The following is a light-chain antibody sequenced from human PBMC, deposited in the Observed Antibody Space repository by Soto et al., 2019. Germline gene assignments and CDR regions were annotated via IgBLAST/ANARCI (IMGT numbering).Light chain of an antibody. CDR2: KAS. V-gene: IGKV1-5*03. CDR3: QHYNSYPEA. Sequence: DIRMTQYPSTLSVSVGDRVTITWGASQTISSWLAWYQQKPGKAPKLLSYKASTLKSGVPSRLSGSGYGTEFTLTISSLQTDDFATYYCQHYNSYPEAFGQGTKVDI. J-gene: IGKJ1*01. CDR1: QTISSW.